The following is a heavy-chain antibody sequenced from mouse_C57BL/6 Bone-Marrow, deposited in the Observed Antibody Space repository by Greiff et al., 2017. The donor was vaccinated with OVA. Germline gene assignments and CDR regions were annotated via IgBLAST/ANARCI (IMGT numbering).Heavy chain of an antibody. CDR1: GYTFTSYG. D-gene: IGHD2-3*01. CDR2: IYPRSGNT. V-gene: IGHV1-81*01. Sequence: QVQLKQYGAELARPGASVKLSCKASGYTFTSYGISWVKQRTGQGLEWIGEIYPRSGNTYYNEKFKGKATLTADKSSSTAYMELRSLTSEDSAVYFCARDGYYWYFDVWGTGTTVTVSS. J-gene: IGHJ1*03. CDR3: ARDGYYWYFDV.